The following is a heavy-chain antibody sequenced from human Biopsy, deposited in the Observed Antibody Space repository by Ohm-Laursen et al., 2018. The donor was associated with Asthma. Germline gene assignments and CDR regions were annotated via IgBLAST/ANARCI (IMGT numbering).Heavy chain of an antibody. J-gene: IGHJ4*02. CDR1: GFKFDEYT. CDR2: ISWNSATI. Sequence: RSLRLSCTASGFKFDEYTMHWVRQAPGKGLEWVSGISWNSATIGYADSVEGRFTISRDNAKNSVFLHMDSLRPEDTAFYYCAKVRSDWVITESFDCWGQGVLVTVSS. D-gene: IGHD3-22*01. V-gene: IGHV3-9*01. CDR3: AKVRSDWVITESFDC.